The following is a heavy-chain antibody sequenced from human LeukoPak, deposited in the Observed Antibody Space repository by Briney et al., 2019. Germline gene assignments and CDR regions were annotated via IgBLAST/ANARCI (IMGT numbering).Heavy chain of an antibody. V-gene: IGHV4-61*02. D-gene: IGHD5-12*01. J-gene: IGHJ4*02. Sequence: PSETLSLTCTVSGGSISSGSYYWSWKRQPGGKGGEGIVRIDRSGSTNYNPSLKSRVTISVDTSKNQFSLKLSSVTAADTAVYYCARGTWMYYFDYWGQGTLVTVSS. CDR2: IDRSGST. CDR1: GGSISSGSYY. CDR3: ARGTWMYYFDY.